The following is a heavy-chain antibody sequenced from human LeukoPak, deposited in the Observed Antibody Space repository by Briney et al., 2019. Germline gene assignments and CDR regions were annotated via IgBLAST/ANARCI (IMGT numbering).Heavy chain of an antibody. J-gene: IGHJ4*02. CDR2: VSGGGVNT. V-gene: IGHV3-23*01. Sequence: GGSLRLSCAASGFIFSTYGMSWVRQAPGKGLEWVSIVSGGGVNTYYVDSVKGRFTISRDNSKNTLYLQMNSLRVEGTAVYYCAKGHTDYGTGFDLWGQGTLVRVPS. CDR1: GFIFSTYG. D-gene: IGHD4-17*01. CDR3: AKGHTDYGTGFDL.